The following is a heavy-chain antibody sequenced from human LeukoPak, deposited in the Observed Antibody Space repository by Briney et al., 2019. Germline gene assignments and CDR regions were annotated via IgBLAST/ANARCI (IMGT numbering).Heavy chain of an antibody. CDR2: MNPNSGNT. D-gene: IGHD6-13*01. J-gene: IGHJ4*02. V-gene: IGHV1-8*01. CDR1: GYTFTSYD. CDR3: ATETGIAAAVLDY. Sequence: GASVKVSCKASGYTFTSYDINWVRQATGQGLKWMGWMNPNSGNTGYAQKFQGRVTMTRNTSISTAYMELSSLRSEDTAVYYCATETGIAAAVLDYWGQGTLVTVSS.